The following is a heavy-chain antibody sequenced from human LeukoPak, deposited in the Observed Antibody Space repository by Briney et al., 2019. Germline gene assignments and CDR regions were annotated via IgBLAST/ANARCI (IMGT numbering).Heavy chain of an antibody. CDR3: AKGYSYDMTYYFDY. J-gene: IGHJ4*02. Sequence: PGESLRLSCAASGFTFDDYAMHWVRQAPGEGLGWVSGISWNSGNIGYADSVKGRFAISRDSAKNSLYLQMNSLRAEDMALYYCAKGYSYDMTYYFDYWGQGTLVTVSS. CDR1: GFTFDDYA. V-gene: IGHV3-9*03. CDR2: ISWNSGNI. D-gene: IGHD5-18*01.